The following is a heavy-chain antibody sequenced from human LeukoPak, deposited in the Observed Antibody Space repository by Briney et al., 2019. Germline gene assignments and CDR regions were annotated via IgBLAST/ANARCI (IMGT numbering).Heavy chain of an antibody. J-gene: IGHJ4*02. CDR2: INPNSGGT. CDR3: ARQQMVVAAPGGFDY. D-gene: IGHD2-15*01. Sequence: ASVKVSCKASGYTFTGYYTHWVRQAPGQGLEWMGWINPNSGGTNYAQKFQGRVTMTRDTSTSTVYMELSSLRSEDTAVYYCARQQMVVAAPGGFDYWGQGTLVTVSS. CDR1: GYTFTGYY. V-gene: IGHV1-2*02.